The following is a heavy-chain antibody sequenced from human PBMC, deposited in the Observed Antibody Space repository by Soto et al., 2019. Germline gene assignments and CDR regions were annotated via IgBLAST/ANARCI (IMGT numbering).Heavy chain of an antibody. CDR3: AKGPLSPLAARLYYFDY. J-gene: IGHJ4*02. CDR1: GFMFKKYA. Sequence: EVQLLESGGGLLQPGGSLRLSCEASGFMFKKYAMSGFRKAPGKGLEWVSGISGSDGRTSYAESGNGRSTISRDNSKSTLHLQMNSLTPEYTAMYYCAKGPLSPLAARLYYFDYWGQGNLVTVSS. D-gene: IGHD6-25*01. V-gene: IGHV3-23*01. CDR2: ISGSDGRT.